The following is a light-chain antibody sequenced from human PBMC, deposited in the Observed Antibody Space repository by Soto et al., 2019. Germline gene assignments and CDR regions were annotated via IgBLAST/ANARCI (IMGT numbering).Light chain of an antibody. CDR2: DVT. J-gene: IGLJ2*01. CDR3: SSYSNSNTL. V-gene: IGLV2-14*03. CDR1: SSDIGGYNF. Sequence: QSALTQPASVSGSPGQSVTITCTGTSSDIGGYNFVSWYQHHPGTAPKLVIYDVTHRPSGVSNRFSGSKSANTASLTISGLQAEDEADYYCSSYSNSNTLFGGGTKLTVL.